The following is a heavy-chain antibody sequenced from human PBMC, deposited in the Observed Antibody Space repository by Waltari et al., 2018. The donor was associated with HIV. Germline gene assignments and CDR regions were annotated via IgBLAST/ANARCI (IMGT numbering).Heavy chain of an antibody. J-gene: IGHJ6*02. CDR1: GFTFDDYA. V-gene: IGHV3-9*01. D-gene: IGHD6-19*01. Sequence: EVHLVESGGGLVQPGRSLRLSCAASGFTFDDYAMHWVRQAPGNGLEWVSGISWNSGSIGYADSVKGRFTISRDNAKNSLYSQMNSLRDEDTALYYCAKESMAGLYYYYGMDVWGQGTTVTVSS. CDR3: AKESMAGLYYYYGMDV. CDR2: ISWNSGSI.